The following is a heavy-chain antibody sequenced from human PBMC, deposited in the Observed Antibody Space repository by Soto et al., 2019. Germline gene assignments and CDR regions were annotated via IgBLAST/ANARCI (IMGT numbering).Heavy chain of an antibody. V-gene: IGHV1-8*01. D-gene: IGHD3-3*01. CDR2: MNPNSGNT. CDR1: GYTFTSYD. CDR3: ASPARNYDFWSGYSFDF. J-gene: IGHJ3*01. Sequence: VKVSCKASGYTFTSYDINWVRQATGQGLEWMGWMNPNSGNTGYAQKFQGRVTMTRNTSISTAFMGLSSVRSEDTAVYYCASPARNYDFWSGYSFDFWGQGTMVTVSS.